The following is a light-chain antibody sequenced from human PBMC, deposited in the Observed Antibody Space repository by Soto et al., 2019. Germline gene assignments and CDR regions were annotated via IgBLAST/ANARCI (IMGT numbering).Light chain of an antibody. V-gene: IGKV1-9*01. CDR2: EAS. Sequence: IQLTQSPSSLSASVGDRVTITCRASRGIGSYLAWYQQKSGEAPNLLIFEASTLHIDVPSRFSGSGSGTDFTLTISSLQAEDVATYYCQQLSTYPSTFGGGTKVDIK. J-gene: IGKJ4*01. CDR1: RGIGSY. CDR3: QQLSTYPST.